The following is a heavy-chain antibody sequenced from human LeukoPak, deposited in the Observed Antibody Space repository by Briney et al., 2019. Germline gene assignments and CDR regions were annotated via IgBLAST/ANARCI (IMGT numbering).Heavy chain of an antibody. Sequence: GGSLRLSCAASGFTFSDHYIDWVRQAPGKGLEWVGRMRNRANSYTTENAASVKGRLTLSRDDSKRLVFLQLNSLKIEDTAVYYCARSPESGGNVVDIWGQGTMVTVSS. CDR2: MRNRANSYTT. D-gene: IGHD3-16*01. J-gene: IGHJ3*02. CDR3: ARSPESGGNVVDI. V-gene: IGHV3-72*01. CDR1: GFTFSDHY.